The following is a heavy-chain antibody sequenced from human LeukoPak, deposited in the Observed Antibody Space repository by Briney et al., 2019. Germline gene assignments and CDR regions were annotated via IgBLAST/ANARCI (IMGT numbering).Heavy chain of an antibody. CDR1: GFTFSSYA. D-gene: IGHD6-13*01. CDR3: AKCQEYSSSWSDY. CDR2: ISGSGGST. J-gene: IGHJ4*02. Sequence: GGSLRLSCAASGFTFSSYAMSWVRRAPGKGLEWVSAISGSGGSTYYADSVKGRFTISRDNSKNTLYLQMNSLRAEDTAVYYCAKCQEYSSSWSDYWGQGTLVTVSS. V-gene: IGHV3-23*01.